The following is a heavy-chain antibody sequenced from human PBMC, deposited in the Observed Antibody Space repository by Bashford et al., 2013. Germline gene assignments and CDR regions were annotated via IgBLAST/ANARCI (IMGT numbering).Heavy chain of an antibody. V-gene: IGHV1-2*02. CDR2: IDPDSGDT. CDR3: ARWPRGYGEFFDF. J-gene: IGHJ4*02. D-gene: IGHD5-18*01. Sequence: WVRQAPGQGLEWMGWIDPDSGDTNVAQKFQGRVTMTKDTSINTAYVELSRLRSDDTAVYYCARWPRGYGEFFDFWGQGILVTVSS.